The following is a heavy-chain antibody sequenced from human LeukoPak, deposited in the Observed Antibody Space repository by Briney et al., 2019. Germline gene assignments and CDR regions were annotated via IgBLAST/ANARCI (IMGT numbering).Heavy chain of an antibody. D-gene: IGHD2-15*01. CDR3: ARAVVVVVAATPEFYDY. V-gene: IGHV1-2*02. CDR1: GYTFTGYY. CDR2: INPNSGGT. J-gene: IGHJ4*02. Sequence: ASVKVSCKASGYTFTGYYMHWVRQAPGQGLEWMGWINPNSGGTNYAQKFQGRVTMTRDTSISTAYMELSRLRSDDTAVYYCARAVVVVVAATPEFYDYWGQGTLVTVSS.